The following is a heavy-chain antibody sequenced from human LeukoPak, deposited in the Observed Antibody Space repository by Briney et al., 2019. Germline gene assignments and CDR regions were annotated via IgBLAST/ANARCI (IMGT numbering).Heavy chain of an antibody. CDR2: ISTYNGNT. D-gene: IGHD6-25*01. J-gene: IGHJ3*01. CDR3: ARGKQYLEIQFDSNGAFDV. CDR1: GYTFTSYG. Sequence: ASVKVSCKASGYTFTSYGISWVRQAPGQGLEWRGWISTYNGNTNYAQKLQVRVTMTTDTSTSTAYMELRSLRSDDTVVYYCARGKQYLEIQFDSNGAFDVWGQGTMVTVSS. V-gene: IGHV1-18*01.